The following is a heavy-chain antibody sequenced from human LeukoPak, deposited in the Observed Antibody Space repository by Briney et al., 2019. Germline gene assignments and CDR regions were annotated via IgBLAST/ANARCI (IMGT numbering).Heavy chain of an antibody. V-gene: IGHV3-74*01. CDR3: VRAYDSSGYLPDY. Sequence: GGSLRLSCAASGFTFSSYAMSWVRQAPGKGLVWVSRISSDGRSTTYADSVKGRFTISRDNAKNTLYVQMNSLRAEDTAVYYCVRAYDSSGYLPDYWGQGTLVTVSS. CDR2: ISSDGRST. D-gene: IGHD3-22*01. J-gene: IGHJ4*02. CDR1: GFTFSSYA.